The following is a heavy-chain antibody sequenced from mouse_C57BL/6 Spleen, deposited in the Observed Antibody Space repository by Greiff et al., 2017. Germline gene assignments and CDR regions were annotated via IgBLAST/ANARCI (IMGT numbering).Heavy chain of an antibody. CDR2: INPRTGGT. CDR1: GYSFTGYY. Sequence: VQLQQSGPELVKPGASVKISCKASGYSFTGYYMNWVKQSPEKSLEWIGEINPRTGGTTYNQKFKAKGTLTVDKSSSTAYMQLKSLTSEDSAVYYCARGGSLFDYWGQGTTLTVSS. CDR3: ARGGSLFDY. J-gene: IGHJ2*01. V-gene: IGHV1-42*01.